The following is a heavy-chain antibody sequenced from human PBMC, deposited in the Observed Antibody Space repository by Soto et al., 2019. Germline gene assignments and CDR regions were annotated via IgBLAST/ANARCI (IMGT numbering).Heavy chain of an antibody. Sequence: GASVKVSCKASGYTFTSYAMNWVRQAPGQGLEWMGWINTNTGNPTYAQGFTGRFVFSLDTSVSTAYLQICSLKAEDTAVYYCARCGDSSLGDAFDIWGQGTMVTVSS. CDR2: INTNTGNP. D-gene: IGHD6-13*01. V-gene: IGHV7-4-1*01. CDR1: GYTFTSYA. J-gene: IGHJ3*02. CDR3: ARCGDSSLGDAFDI.